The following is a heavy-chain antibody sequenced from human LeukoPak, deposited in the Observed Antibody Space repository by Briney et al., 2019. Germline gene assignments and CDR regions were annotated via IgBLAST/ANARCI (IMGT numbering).Heavy chain of an antibody. D-gene: IGHD5-12*01. CDR3: ARAVGGYYPYYFDY. V-gene: IGHV3-21*01. CDR2: ISSSGSYI. Sequence: GGSLRLSCAGSGFTFSTYTMNWVRQAPGKGLEWVSSISSSGSYIYYADSVKGRFTISRDNAKNSLYLQMNSLRAEDTAVYYCARAVGGYYPYYFDYWGQGTLVTVSS. CDR1: GFTFSTYT. J-gene: IGHJ4*02.